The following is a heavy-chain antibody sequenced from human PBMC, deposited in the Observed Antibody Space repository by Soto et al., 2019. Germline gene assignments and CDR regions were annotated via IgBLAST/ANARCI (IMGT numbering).Heavy chain of an antibody. CDR3: ARVLEEAMIVVVYFDY. V-gene: IGHV3-7*05. D-gene: IGHD3-22*01. Sequence: VQLVESGGGLVQPGGSLRLSCAASGFTFSSYWMSWVRQAPGKGLEWVANIKQDGSEKYYVDSVKGRFTISRDNAKNSLYLQMNSLRAEDTAVYYCARVLEEAMIVVVYFDYWGQGTLVTVSS. CDR1: GFTFSSYW. J-gene: IGHJ4*02. CDR2: IKQDGSEK.